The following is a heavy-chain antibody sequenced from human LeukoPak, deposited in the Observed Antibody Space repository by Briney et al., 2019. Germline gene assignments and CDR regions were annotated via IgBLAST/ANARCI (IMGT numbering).Heavy chain of an antibody. D-gene: IGHD3-3*01. CDR2: INHSGST. Sequence: SETLSLTCAVYGGSFSGYYWSWIRQPPGKGLEWIGEINHSGSTNYNPSLKSRVTISVDTSKNQFSLKLSSVTAADTAVYYCARGLVGWLLSRWFDPWGQRTLVTVSS. J-gene: IGHJ5*02. CDR1: GGSFSGYY. CDR3: ARGLVGWLLSRWFDP. V-gene: IGHV4-34*01.